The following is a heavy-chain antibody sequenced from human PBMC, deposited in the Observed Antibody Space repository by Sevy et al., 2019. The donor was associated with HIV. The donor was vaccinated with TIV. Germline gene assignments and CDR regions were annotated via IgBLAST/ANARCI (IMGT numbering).Heavy chain of an antibody. CDR3: ARDADTIPVPGTNGYFDL. CDR2: IDTTEGK. J-gene: IGHJ2*01. Sequence: GGSLRLSCAASGFTFSRYDMHWVRQVAGKGLEWISAIDTTEGKYYTGSVKGRFTISREDAENSLYLQMNSLRVGDTAVYYCARDADTIPVPGTNGYFDLWGPGTLVTVSS. D-gene: IGHD6-19*01. V-gene: IGHV3-13*01. CDR1: GFTFSRYD.